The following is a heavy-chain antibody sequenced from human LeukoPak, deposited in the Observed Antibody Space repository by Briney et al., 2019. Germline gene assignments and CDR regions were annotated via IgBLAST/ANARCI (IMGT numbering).Heavy chain of an antibody. Sequence: PTGGSLRLSCAASGFTFSSYWMHWVRQAPGKGLVWVSRINSDGSSTNYADSVKGRFTISRDNAKNTLYLQMNSLRAEDTAVYYCARETGKRGMDVWGQGTTVTVSS. J-gene: IGHJ6*02. CDR3: ARETGKRGMDV. CDR2: INSDGSST. CDR1: GFTFSSYW. V-gene: IGHV3-74*01. D-gene: IGHD1-1*01.